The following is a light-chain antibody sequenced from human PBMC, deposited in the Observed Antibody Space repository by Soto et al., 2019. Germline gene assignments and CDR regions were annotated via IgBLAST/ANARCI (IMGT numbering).Light chain of an antibody. Sequence: EIVVTQSPCTLSLSPGERATLSCRASQSVSSSYLACYQQKPGQAPRLLIYGASSSVTGIPDRFSGSGSGTDFTLTISRLQPEDFAVYYCQQYGPPRTLGQGTKVDIK. V-gene: IGKV3-20*01. J-gene: IGKJ1*01. CDR2: GAS. CDR3: QQYGPPRT. CDR1: QSVSSSY.